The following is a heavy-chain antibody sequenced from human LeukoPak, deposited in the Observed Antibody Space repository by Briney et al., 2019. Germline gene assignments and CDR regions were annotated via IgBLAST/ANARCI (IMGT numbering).Heavy chain of an antibody. V-gene: IGHV1-46*01. CDR1: GYTFTNFY. CDR3: ARAYYGENFGFDP. CDR2: INPSGGST. Sequence: ASVKVSCKASGYTFTNFYMHWVRQAPGQGLEWMGIINPSGGSTIYAQKFQGRVTMTRDMSTSTAYMELSSLRSEDTAVYFCARAYYGENFGFDPWGQGTLVTVSS. J-gene: IGHJ5*02. D-gene: IGHD4-17*01.